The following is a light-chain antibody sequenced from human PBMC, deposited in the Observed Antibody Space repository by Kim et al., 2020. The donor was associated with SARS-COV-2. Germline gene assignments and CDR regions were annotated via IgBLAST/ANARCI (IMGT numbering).Light chain of an antibody. CDR3: QSYDNSLSGSFV. V-gene: IGLV1-40*01. Sequence: TSCSASRSHIGAGYVLHWYLHIPPTAPTLLIYFNTRRPSAAPDRFSASKSGSSASLAITGLQADDEADYYCQSYDNSLSGSFVFGGGTKVTVL. J-gene: IGLJ2*01. CDR2: FNT. CDR1: RSHIGAGYV.